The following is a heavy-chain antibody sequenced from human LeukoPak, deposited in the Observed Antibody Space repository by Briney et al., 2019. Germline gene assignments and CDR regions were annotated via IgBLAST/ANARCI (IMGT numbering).Heavy chain of an antibody. V-gene: IGHV1-2*02. Sequence: AASVKVSCKASGYTFTDYYMHWVRQAPGQGLEWMAWINPNSGGTHYAQKFQGRVTLTRDTSISTACMELSRLRADDTALYYGARGDCSSTSCYTEDYWGQGTLVTVSS. CDR1: GYTFTDYY. CDR3: ARGDCSSTSCYTEDY. CDR2: INPNSGGT. J-gene: IGHJ4*02. D-gene: IGHD2-2*02.